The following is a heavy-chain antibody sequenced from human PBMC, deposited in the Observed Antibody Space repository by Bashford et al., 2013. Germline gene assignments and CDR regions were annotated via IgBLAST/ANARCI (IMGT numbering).Heavy chain of an antibody. CDR3: ARQNYFDSSGYYNLVPFDI. Sequence: SETLSLTCTVSGGSISSGGYYWSWIRQHPGKGLEWIGYIYYSGSTYYNPSLKSRVTISVDTSKNQFSLKLSSVTAADTAVYYCARQNYFDSSGYYNLVPFDIWGQGTMVTVSS. J-gene: IGHJ3*02. CDR1: GGSISSGGYY. D-gene: IGHD3-22*01. V-gene: IGHV4-31*03. CDR2: IYYSGST.